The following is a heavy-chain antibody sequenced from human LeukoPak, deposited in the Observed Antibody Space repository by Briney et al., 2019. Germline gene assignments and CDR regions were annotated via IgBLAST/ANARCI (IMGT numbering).Heavy chain of an antibody. V-gene: IGHV3-23*01. J-gene: IGHJ4*02. CDR2: ISGSGGDT. Sequence: HPGRSLRLSCAASGFTFSSYAMSWVRQAPGKGLEWVSAISGSGGDTYYADSVKGRFTISRDNSKNTLYLQMSSLRAEDTAVYYCAKDLGSVVTPPSLDFWGQGTLVTVSS. CDR3: AKDLGSVVTPPSLDF. D-gene: IGHD4-23*01. CDR1: GFTFSSYA.